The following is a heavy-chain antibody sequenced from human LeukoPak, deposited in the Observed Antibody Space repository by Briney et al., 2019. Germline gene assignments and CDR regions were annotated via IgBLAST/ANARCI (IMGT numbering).Heavy chain of an antibody. CDR3: TRGSHYYDS. D-gene: IGHD3-10*01. CDR1: GFTLSTSA. V-gene: IGHV3-23*01. Sequence: GGSLRLSCAASGFTLSTSAMSWVRQAPGKGLEWVSVVSGSGETTFYADSVRGRFTISRDNSKNTVYLQMNSLRAEDTAIYFCTRGSHYYDSWGQGTLVIVS. CDR2: VSGSGETT. J-gene: IGHJ4*02.